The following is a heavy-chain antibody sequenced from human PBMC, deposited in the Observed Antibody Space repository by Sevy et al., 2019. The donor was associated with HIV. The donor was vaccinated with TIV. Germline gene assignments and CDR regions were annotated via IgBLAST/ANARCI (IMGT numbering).Heavy chain of an antibody. Sequence: GGSLRLSCAASGFTFSSYWMHWVRQAPGKGLVWVSRMNRDGSRINYAESVKGRFTISRDNAKNTLYLQMNSLRAEDTAVYYCARERVSGTYYFDYWGQGILVTVSS. J-gene: IGHJ4*02. CDR2: MNRDGSRI. V-gene: IGHV3-74*01. D-gene: IGHD1-26*01. CDR3: ARERVSGTYYFDY. CDR1: GFTFSSYW.